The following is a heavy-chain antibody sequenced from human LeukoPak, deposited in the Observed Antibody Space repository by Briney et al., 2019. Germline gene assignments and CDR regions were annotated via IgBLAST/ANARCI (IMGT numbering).Heavy chain of an antibody. CDR3: ARRGRGQQLAFDY. V-gene: IGHV4-34*01. J-gene: IGHJ4*02. CDR2: INHSGST. D-gene: IGHD6-13*01. CDR1: GGSFSGYY. Sequence: PSETLSLTCAVSGGSFSGYYWSWIRQPPGKGLEWIGEINHSGSTNYNPSLKSRVTISVDTSKNQFSLELSSVTAADTAVYYCARRGRGQQLAFDYWGQGTLVTVSS.